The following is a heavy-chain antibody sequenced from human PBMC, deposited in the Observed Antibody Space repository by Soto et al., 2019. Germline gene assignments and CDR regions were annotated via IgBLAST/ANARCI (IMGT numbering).Heavy chain of an antibody. CDR3: ARVSNYYDSSVGYFQH. CDR1: GYSFTGYF. D-gene: IGHD3-22*01. Sequence: ASVKVSCKVSGYSFTGYFMHWVRQAPGQGLEWMGWINPNSGGRNFAQKFQGRATMTRDTSISTAYMELSGLTSADTAFYYCARVSNYYDSSVGYFQHWGQGTLVTVSS. CDR2: INPNSGGR. V-gene: IGHV1-2*02. J-gene: IGHJ1*01.